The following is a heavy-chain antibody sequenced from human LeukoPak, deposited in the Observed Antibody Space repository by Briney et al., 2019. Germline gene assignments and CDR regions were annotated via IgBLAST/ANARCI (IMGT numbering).Heavy chain of an antibody. D-gene: IGHD4-17*01. CDR2: ISGSGDSS. J-gene: IGHJ6*02. V-gene: IGHV3-23*01. CDR1: GFTFSSYS. CDR3: AKDLYGFYAMDV. Sequence: PGGSLRLSCAASGFTFSSYSMNWVRQAPGEGLEWVSGISGSGDSSYYADSVKGRFTISRDNSGNTLYLQMNSLRAEDTAVYYCAKDLYGFYAMDVWGQGTTVTVSS.